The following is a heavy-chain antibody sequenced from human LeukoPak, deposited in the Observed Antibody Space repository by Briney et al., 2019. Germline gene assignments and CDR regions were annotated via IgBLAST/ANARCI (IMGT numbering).Heavy chain of an antibody. Sequence: GGSLRLSCAASGFTFDDYGMSWVRQAPGKGLKWVSGINWNGGSTGYADSVKGRFTISRDNAKNSLYLQMNSLRAEDTALYHCARDRAYCSSTSCHLNYYYGMDVWGQGTTVTVSS. D-gene: IGHD2-2*01. CDR2: INWNGGST. J-gene: IGHJ6*02. CDR1: GFTFDDYG. CDR3: ARDRAYCSSTSCHLNYYYGMDV. V-gene: IGHV3-20*01.